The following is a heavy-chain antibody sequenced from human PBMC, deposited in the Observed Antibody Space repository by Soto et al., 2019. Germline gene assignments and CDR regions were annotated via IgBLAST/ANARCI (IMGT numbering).Heavy chain of an antibody. D-gene: IGHD2-15*01. CDR3: ARQRCSGGSCYSRWFDP. CDR1: GYIFTSYW. CDR2: IYPGDSDT. Sequence: PVESLKISCNGSGYIFTSYWIGWVRQMPGKGLEWMGIIYPGDSDTRYSPSFQGQVTISADKSISTAYLQWSSLKASDTAMYYCARQRCSGGSCYSRWFDPWGQGTLVTVSS. V-gene: IGHV5-51*01. J-gene: IGHJ5*02.